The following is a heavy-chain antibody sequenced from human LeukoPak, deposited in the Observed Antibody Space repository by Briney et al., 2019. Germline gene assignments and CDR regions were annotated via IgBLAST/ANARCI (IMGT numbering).Heavy chain of an antibody. D-gene: IGHD6-13*01. CDR3: ARPPYSSSWDPGWFDP. V-gene: IGHV3-11*06. CDR2: ISSSSDYT. CDR1: GFTFSDYY. J-gene: IGHJ5*02. Sequence: GGSLRLSCVASGFTFSDYYMCWIRQAPGKGLEWVSYISSSSDYTNYADSVRGRFTISRDNAKNSLYLQMNSLRAEDTAVYYCARPPYSSSWDPGWFDPWGQGTLITVSS.